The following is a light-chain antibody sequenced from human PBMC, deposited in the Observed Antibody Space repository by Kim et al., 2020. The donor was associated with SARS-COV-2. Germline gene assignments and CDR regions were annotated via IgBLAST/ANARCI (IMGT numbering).Light chain of an antibody. CDR1: QSVSSY. Sequence: SLSAGERATLSCRPSQSVSSYLAWYQQKPGQAPRLLIDDASNRATGIPARFSGSGSGTDFTLTISSLEPEDVAVYYWQQRSNWFTFGGGTKVDIK. V-gene: IGKV3-11*01. J-gene: IGKJ4*01. CDR3: QQRSNWFT. CDR2: DAS.